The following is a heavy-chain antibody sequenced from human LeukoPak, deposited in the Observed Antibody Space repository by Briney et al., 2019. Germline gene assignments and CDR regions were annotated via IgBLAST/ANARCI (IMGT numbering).Heavy chain of an antibody. Sequence: GGSLRLSCAASGFTFSSYGMHWVRQAPGKGLEWVAFIRYDGSNKYYADSVKGRFTISRDNSKNTLYLQMNSLRAEDTAVYYCARDRQLVAYCGGDCYPQGDYWGQGTLVTVSS. CDR3: ARDRQLVAYCGGDCYPQGDY. CDR2: IRYDGSNK. J-gene: IGHJ4*02. V-gene: IGHV3-30*02. CDR1: GFTFSSYG. D-gene: IGHD2-21*02.